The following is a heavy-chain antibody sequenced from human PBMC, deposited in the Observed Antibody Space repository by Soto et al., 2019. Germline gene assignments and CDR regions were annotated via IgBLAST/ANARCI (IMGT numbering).Heavy chain of an antibody. D-gene: IGHD6-13*01. Sequence: SQTLSLTYSIAGGPISNNSNYWRWIRQPPGKGLEWIGTIYYGGTTYYNSSLKSRVTISVDTSKNQFSLKLSSVTAADTAVYFCAKHVSLYSSSWSYLDYWGEGTLVTVSS. CDR2: IYYGGTT. V-gene: IGHV4-39*01. CDR1: GGPISNNSNY. J-gene: IGHJ4*02. CDR3: AKHVSLYSSSWSYLDY.